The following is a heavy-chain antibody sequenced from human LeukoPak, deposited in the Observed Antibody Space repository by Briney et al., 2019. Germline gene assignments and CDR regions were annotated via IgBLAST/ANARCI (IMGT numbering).Heavy chain of an antibody. CDR2: IYPTGNT. V-gene: IGHV4-4*07. CDR3: ARLKFYDSTGYSPGYYMDV. CDR1: GGAIISYY. Sequence: SETLSLTCSVSGGAIISYYWSWIRQPAGQGPEWIGRIYPTGNTDYNPSLTTRVTMSTDLSKKQFSLRLRSVTAADTAVYYCARLKFYDSTGYSPGYYMDVWGKGTAVTVSS. J-gene: IGHJ6*03. D-gene: IGHD3-22*01.